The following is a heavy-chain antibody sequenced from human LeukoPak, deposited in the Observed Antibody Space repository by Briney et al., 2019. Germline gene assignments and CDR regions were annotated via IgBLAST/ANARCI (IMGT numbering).Heavy chain of an antibody. Sequence: GGSLRLSCAASGFTFSSYTMSWVRQAPGKGLEWVSAISGSGGSTYYADSVKGRFTISRDNSKNTLYLQMNSLRAEDTAVYYLAKDGGSRWNARYNWFDPWGQGTLVTVSS. CDR3: AKDGGSRWNARYNWFDP. J-gene: IGHJ5*02. CDR2: ISGSGGST. D-gene: IGHD6-13*01. CDR1: GFTFSSYT. V-gene: IGHV3-23*01.